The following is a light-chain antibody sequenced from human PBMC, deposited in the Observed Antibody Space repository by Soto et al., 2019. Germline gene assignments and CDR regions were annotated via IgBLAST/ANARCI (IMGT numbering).Light chain of an antibody. CDR3: HQRQSWPRT. J-gene: IGKJ1*01. Sequence: EIVLTQSPDTLSLSPGQTATLSCRASQYVGTRLAWYQHKPGQAPRLLIYYTSNRATGIPARFSGSGSGTDFTLTISSLAPEDFAIYYCHQRQSWPRTFGQGTKVDIK. CDR1: QYVGTR. V-gene: IGKV3-11*01. CDR2: YTS.